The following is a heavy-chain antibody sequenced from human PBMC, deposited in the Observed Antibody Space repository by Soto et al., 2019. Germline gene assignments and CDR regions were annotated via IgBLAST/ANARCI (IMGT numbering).Heavy chain of an antibody. D-gene: IGHD3-22*01. CDR3: ATEKYYYATSGYYY. V-gene: IGHV3-21*01. CDR1: GFTFSTYT. Sequence: EVQLVESGGGLVKPGGSLRLSCAASGFTFSTYTMNWVRQAPGKGLEWVSSIRSSSSYIYYADSVKGRFTISRDNAKNALYLQMDRLRAEDTALYYCATEKYYYATSGYYYWCQGTLVTVSS. CDR2: IRSSSSYI. J-gene: IGHJ4*02.